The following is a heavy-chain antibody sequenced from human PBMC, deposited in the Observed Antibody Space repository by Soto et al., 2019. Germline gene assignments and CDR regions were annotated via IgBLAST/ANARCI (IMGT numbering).Heavy chain of an antibody. Sequence: PSETLSLTCTVSGGSISSSSYYWGWIRQPPGKGLEWIGSIYYSGSTYYNPSLKGRVTISVDTSKNQFSLKLSSVTAADTAVYYCARREGILWFGELFGDAFDIWGQGTMVTVS. CDR1: GGSISSSSYY. CDR3: ARREGILWFGELFGDAFDI. V-gene: IGHV4-39*01. J-gene: IGHJ3*02. CDR2: IYYSGST. D-gene: IGHD3-10*01.